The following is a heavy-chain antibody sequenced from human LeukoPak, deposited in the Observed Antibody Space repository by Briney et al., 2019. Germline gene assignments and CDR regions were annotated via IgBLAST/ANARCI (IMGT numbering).Heavy chain of an antibody. CDR1: GYSLINYG. J-gene: IGHJ4*02. V-gene: IGHV1-18*01. Sequence: ASVKVSCKASGYSLINYGISWIRQAPGQGLEWMGWISVYNGNTNYAQKVQGRVTMTTGTSTSTAYMELRSLRSDDTAVYYCARDLSYYDTSGQPHDHWGQGTLVTVSS. D-gene: IGHD3-22*01. CDR3: ARDLSYYDTSGQPHDH. CDR2: ISVYNGNT.